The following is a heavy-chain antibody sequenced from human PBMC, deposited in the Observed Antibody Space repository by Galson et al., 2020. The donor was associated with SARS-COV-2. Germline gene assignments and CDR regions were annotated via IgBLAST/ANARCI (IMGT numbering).Heavy chain of an antibody. J-gene: IGHJ4*02. CDR2: IYYSGST. D-gene: IGHD6-13*01. Sequence: ALETLSLTCTVSGGSISSSSYYWGWIRQPPGKGLEWIGSIYYSGSTYYNPSLKSRVTISVDTSKNQFSLKLSSVTAADTAVYYCARRRAYSSSWSYYFDYWGQGTLVTVSS. CDR1: GGSISSSSYY. V-gene: IGHV4-39*01. CDR3: ARRRAYSSSWSYYFDY.